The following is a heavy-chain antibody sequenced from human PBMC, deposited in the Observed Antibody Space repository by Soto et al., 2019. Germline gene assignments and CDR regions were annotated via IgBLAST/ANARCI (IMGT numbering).Heavy chain of an antibody. J-gene: IGHJ6*02. CDR3: AREIANVLDV. D-gene: IGHD1-1*01. CDR1: GFTFSSYS. CDR2: ISYDGSNK. Sequence: PGGSLRLSCSASGFTFSSYSMDWVRQAPGKGLEWVAVISYDGSNKYYADSVKGRFTISRDNSKNTLYLQMNSLRAEDTAVYYCAREIANVLDVWGQGTTVTVSS. V-gene: IGHV3-30-3*01.